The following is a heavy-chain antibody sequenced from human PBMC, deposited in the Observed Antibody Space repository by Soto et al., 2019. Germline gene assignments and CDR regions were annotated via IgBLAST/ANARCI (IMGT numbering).Heavy chain of an antibody. CDR2: MNPNSGNT. V-gene: IGHV1-8*01. Sequence: QVQLVQSGAEVKKPGASVKVSCRASGYTFISYDINWVRQATGLGPERMGWMNPNSGNTGYAQKFQGRVTMSRNTSISTAYMELSSLTSDGTAAYYCARAVPAAKLNMDVWGKGTTVTVSS. D-gene: IGHD2-2*01. CDR3: ARAVPAAKLNMDV. J-gene: IGHJ6*03. CDR1: GYTFISYD.